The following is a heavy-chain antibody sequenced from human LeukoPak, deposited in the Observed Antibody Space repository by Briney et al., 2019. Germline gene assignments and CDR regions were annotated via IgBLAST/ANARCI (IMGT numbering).Heavy chain of an antibody. D-gene: IGHD3-22*01. CDR2: IDPSDSYT. Sequence: AESLKTFCKGSGYSFTTYLISWVREMPGKGLEWMGRIDPSDSYTNYSPSFQGHVTMSADKSITTAYLQWGSLKASDIAMYYCARQHNYYDSSGYYRPFGNWGQGTLVTVSS. J-gene: IGHJ4*02. CDR3: ARQHNYYDSSGYYRPFGN. CDR1: GYSFTTYL. V-gene: IGHV5-10-1*01.